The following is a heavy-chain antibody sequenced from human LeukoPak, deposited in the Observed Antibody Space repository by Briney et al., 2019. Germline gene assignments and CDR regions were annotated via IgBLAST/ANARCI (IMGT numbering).Heavy chain of an antibody. J-gene: IGHJ4*02. Sequence: GGSLRLSCAASGFTFSGYWMSWVRQAPGKGLEWVANIKQDGSEKYYVDSVKGRFTISRDNAKNSLYLQMNSLRAEDTAVYYCARDPHCGGGSCPPGYWGQGTLVTVSS. CDR1: GFTFSGYW. CDR3: ARDPHCGGGSCPPGY. V-gene: IGHV3-7*01. D-gene: IGHD2-15*01. CDR2: IKQDGSEK.